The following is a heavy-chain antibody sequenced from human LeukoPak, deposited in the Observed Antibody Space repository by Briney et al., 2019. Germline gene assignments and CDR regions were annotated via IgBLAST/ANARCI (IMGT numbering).Heavy chain of an antibody. J-gene: IGHJ5*02. V-gene: IGHV4-38-2*02. D-gene: IGHD2-15*01. CDR2: IYHSGRT. CDR1: GYSINNGYY. Sequence: SETLSLTCSVSGYSINNGYYWGWIRQPPGKGLEWIGSIYHSGRTYYNPSLKNRVTISVDTSKDQFSLKLGSVTAADTAVYYCARHENCSGGSCYSYNWFDPWGQGTLVTVSS. CDR3: ARHENCSGGSCYSYNWFDP.